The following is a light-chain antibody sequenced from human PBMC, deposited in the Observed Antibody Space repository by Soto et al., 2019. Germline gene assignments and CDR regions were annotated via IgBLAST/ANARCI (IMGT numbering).Light chain of an antibody. V-gene: IGKV1-33*01. J-gene: IGKJ4*01. CDR2: DAS. CDR1: QDISNY. Sequence: DIQMTQSPSSLSACVGDRVTITCQASQDISNYLNWYQQKPGKAPKVLIYDASNFETGVPSRFSGRGSGTDFTFNISSLQPEDIATYYCHQLANLPLSFVGRTMVEI. CDR3: HQLANLPLS.